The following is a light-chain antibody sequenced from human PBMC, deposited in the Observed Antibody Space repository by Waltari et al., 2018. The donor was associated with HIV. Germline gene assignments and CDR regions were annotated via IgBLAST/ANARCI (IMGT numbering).Light chain of an antibody. Sequence: DIQMTQSPSSLSASIGARATITCRASQTIETYLNWYQQKPGKAPILLIHGASTLQSGVPSRFSGRGSGTKFTITISTMQPEDYGIYYCQQSYSTPLTFGGGT. V-gene: IGKV1-39*01. CDR1: QTIETY. CDR3: QQSYSTPLT. CDR2: GAS. J-gene: IGKJ4*01.